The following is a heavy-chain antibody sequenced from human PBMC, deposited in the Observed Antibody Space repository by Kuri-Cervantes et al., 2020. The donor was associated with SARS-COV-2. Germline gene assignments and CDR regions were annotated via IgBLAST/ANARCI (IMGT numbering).Heavy chain of an antibody. CDR2: IYSGGSST. J-gene: IGHJ5*02. CDR1: GFTFSSYA. Sequence: GGSLRLSCAASGFTFSSYAMSWVRQAPGKGLEWVSVIYSGGSSTYYADSVKGRFTISRDNSKNTLYLQMNSLRAEDTAVYYCAKDWTGIAWGQGTLVTVSS. CDR3: AKDWTGIA. V-gene: IGHV3-23*03. D-gene: IGHD3/OR15-3a*01.